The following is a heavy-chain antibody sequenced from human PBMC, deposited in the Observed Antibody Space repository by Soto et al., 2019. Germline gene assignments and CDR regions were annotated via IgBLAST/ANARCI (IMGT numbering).Heavy chain of an antibody. J-gene: IGHJ6*02. CDR2: INPNSGGT. Sequence: ASVKVSCKASGYTLTGYYMHWVRQAPGQGLEWMGWINPNSGGTNYAQKFQGRVTMTRDTSISTAYMELSRLRSDDTAVYYCARDLAVVAAVYYYYGMDVWGQGTTVTVSS. CDR1: GYTLTGYY. D-gene: IGHD2-15*01. V-gene: IGHV1-2*02. CDR3: ARDLAVVAAVYYYYGMDV.